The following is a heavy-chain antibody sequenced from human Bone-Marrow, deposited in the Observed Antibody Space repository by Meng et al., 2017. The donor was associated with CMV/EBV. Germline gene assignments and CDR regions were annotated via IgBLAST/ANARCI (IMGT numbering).Heavy chain of an antibody. CDR2: IYTSGST. J-gene: IGHJ4*02. D-gene: IGHD3-10*01. CDR1: GGSTSSYY. Sequence: QGKRPESGPGLGKPSEPLFLTCTVSGGSTSSYYWSWIRQPAGKGLEWIGRIYTSGSTNYNPSLKSRVTMSVDTSKNQFSLKLSSVTAADTAVYYCARAMVRGVQRYFDYWGQGTLVTVSS. V-gene: IGHV4-4*07. CDR3: ARAMVRGVQRYFDY.